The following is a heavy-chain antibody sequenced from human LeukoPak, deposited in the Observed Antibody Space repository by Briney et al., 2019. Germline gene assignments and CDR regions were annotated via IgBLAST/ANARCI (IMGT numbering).Heavy chain of an antibody. CDR2: IVVCSGNT. D-gene: IGHD4-17*01. CDR3: AAAYGVQNPSFDY. J-gene: IGHJ4*02. Sequence: ASVKVSCKASGFTFTSSAVQWVRQARGQRLEWIGWIVVCSGNTNYAEKLQERVTITRDMSTSRAYMELSSLRSEDTAVYYCAAAYGVQNPSFDYWGQGTLVTVSS. V-gene: IGHV1-58*01. CDR1: GFTFTSSA.